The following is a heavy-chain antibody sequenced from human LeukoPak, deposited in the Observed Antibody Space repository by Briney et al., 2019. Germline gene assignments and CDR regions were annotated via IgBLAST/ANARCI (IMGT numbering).Heavy chain of an antibody. CDR1: GGTFSSYA. J-gene: IGHJ4*02. CDR3: ARSREENQGFDY. D-gene: IGHD1-14*01. Sequence: ASVKVSCKASGGTFSSYAISWVRQAPGQGLEWMGGIIPIFGTANYAQKFQGRVTITADKSTSTAYMELSSLRSEDTAVYYCARSREENQGFDYWGQGTLVTVSS. CDR2: IIPIFGTA. V-gene: IGHV1-69*06.